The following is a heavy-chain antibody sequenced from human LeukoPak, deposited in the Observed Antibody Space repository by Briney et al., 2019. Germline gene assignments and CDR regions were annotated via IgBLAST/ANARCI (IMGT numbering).Heavy chain of an antibody. Sequence: ASVKVSCKASGFTFTSHDYNWVRQATGQGLEWMGWMNPNSGNTGYAQKFQGRVTMTRNTSISTAYMELSSLRSEDTAVYYCARARGSSWSGRGRWFDPWGQGTLVTVSS. CDR3: ARARGSSWSGRGRWFDP. D-gene: IGHD6-13*01. J-gene: IGHJ5*02. CDR1: GFTFTSHD. CDR2: MNPNSGNT. V-gene: IGHV1-8*01.